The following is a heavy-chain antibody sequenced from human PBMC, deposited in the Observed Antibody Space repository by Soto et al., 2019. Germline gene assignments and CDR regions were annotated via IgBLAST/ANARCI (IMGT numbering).Heavy chain of an antibody. CDR2: INAGNGNT. V-gene: IGHV1-3*01. J-gene: IGHJ4*02. CDR3: ARPSASLVVVAAHFDY. D-gene: IGHD2-15*01. Sequence: ASVKVSCKASGYTFTSYAIHWVRQAPGQRLEWMGWINAGNGNTKYSQKFQGRVTITRDTSASTAYMELSSLRSEDTAVYYCARPSASLVVVAAHFDYWGQGTLVTVSS. CDR1: GYTFTSYA.